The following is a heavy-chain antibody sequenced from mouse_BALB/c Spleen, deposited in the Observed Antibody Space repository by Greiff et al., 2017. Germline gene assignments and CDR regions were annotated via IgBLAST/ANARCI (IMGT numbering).Heavy chain of an antibody. CDR2: IWAGGST. D-gene: IGHD1-1*01. CDR3: ARDYCGSSYYLDY. V-gene: IGHV2-9*02. Sequence: QVQLKESGPGLVAPSQSLSITCTVSGFSLTSYGVHWVRQPPGKGLEWLGVIWAGGSTNYNSALMSRLSISKDNSKSQVFLKMNSLQTDDTAVYYCARDYCGSSYYLDYWGQGTTLTVSS. CDR1: GFSLTSYG. J-gene: IGHJ2*01.